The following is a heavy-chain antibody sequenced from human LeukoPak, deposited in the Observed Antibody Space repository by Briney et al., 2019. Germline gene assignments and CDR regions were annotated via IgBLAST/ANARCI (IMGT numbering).Heavy chain of an antibody. CDR1: GFTFSSYA. J-gene: IGHJ5*02. V-gene: IGHV3-30*01. CDR2: ISYDGSNK. Sequence: PGGSLRLSCAASGFTFSSYAMHWVRQAPGKGLEWVAVISYDGSNKYYADSVKGRFTISRDNSKNTLYLQMNSLRAEDTVVYYCARAKYQLPASSWGQGTLVTVSS. D-gene: IGHD2-2*01. CDR3: ARAKYQLPASS.